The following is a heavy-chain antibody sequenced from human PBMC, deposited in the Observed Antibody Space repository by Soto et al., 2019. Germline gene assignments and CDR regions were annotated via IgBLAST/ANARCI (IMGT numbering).Heavy chain of an antibody. J-gene: IGHJ4*01. CDR1: GFTFGSGA. CDR2: ISDPGGDS. D-gene: IGHD3-10*01. Sequence: EVQLLVSGGDLVQPGGSLRLSCVASGFTFGSGAMSWVRQAPGEGLEWVSTISDPGGDSKSADSVRGRFAISRDNSRNPLDLQMSSLRAEDSAVYYGAIGSKDSYAGSRIFDYGGRGGLVTVSS. CDR3: AIGSKDSYAGSRIFDY. V-gene: IGHV3-23*01.